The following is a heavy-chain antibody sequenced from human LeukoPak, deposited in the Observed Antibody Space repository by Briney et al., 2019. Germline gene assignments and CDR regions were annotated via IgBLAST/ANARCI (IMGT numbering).Heavy chain of an antibody. CDR1: GFTFSDYY. J-gene: IGHJ4*02. CDR3: ARVLVNYYDSGGY. V-gene: IGHV3-11*06. D-gene: IGHD3-22*01. CDR2: ISSSSSYI. Sequence: GGSLRLSCAASGFTFSDYYMSWIRQAPGKGLEWVSSISSSSSYIYYADSVKGRFTISRDNAKNSLYLQMNSLRAEDTAVYYCARVLVNYYDSGGYWGQGTLVTVSS.